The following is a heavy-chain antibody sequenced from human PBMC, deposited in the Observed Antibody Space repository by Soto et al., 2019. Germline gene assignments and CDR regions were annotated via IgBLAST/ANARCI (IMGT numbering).Heavy chain of an antibody. CDR3: ARELGYCSSTSCYKGYYGMDF. Sequence: XGSLRLSCSAAGCTFSSYGMHWVRQAPGKGLEWVAVIWYDGSNKYYADSVKGRFIISRDNSKNTLYLQMNSLRAEDTAVYYCARELGYCSSTSCYKGYYGMDFWRPGPTVTVSS. CDR2: IWYDGSNK. CDR1: GCTFSSYG. D-gene: IGHD2-2*02. V-gene: IGHV3-33*01. J-gene: IGHJ6*02.